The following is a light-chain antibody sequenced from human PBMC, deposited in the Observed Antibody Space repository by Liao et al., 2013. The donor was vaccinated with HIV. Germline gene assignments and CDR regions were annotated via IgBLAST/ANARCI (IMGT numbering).Light chain of an antibody. V-gene: IGLV3-1*01. CDR2: QDS. J-gene: IGLJ3*02. CDR3: QAWDSSTEV. CDR1: KLEDKY. Sequence: SYELTQSPSVSVSPGQTVSITCSGDKLEDKYACWYQQKPGQSPVLVIYQDSKRPSGIPERFSGSNSGNTATLTISGTQAMDEADYYCQAWDSSTEVFGGGTKLTVL.